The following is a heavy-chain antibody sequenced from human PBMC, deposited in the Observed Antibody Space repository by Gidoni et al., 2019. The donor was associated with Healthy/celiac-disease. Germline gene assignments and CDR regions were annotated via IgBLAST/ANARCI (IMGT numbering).Heavy chain of an antibody. CDR1: GGSISSSSYY. CDR2: IYYSGST. J-gene: IGHJ4*02. V-gene: IGHV4-39*01. CDR3: ARLPLFDY. Sequence: QLQLQESGPGLVKPSETLSLTCTVSGGSISSSSYYWGWIRQPPGKGLGWIGSIYYSGSTYYNPSLKSRVTISVDTSKNQFSLKLSSVTAADTAVYYCARLPLFDYWGQGTLVTVSS.